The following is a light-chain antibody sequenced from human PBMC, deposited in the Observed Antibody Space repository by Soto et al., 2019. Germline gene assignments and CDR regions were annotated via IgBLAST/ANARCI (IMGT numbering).Light chain of an antibody. J-gene: IGLJ1*01. Sequence: QSVLTQPPSVSGAPGQRVTISCTGSSSNIGAGYDVHWYQQLPGTAPKLLIYGNSNRPSGVPDRFSRSKSGTSASLAITGLQAEDVADYYCQSYESSLSGYVFGTGTKVAAL. CDR2: GNS. CDR3: QSYESSLSGYV. V-gene: IGLV1-40*01. CDR1: SSNIGAGYD.